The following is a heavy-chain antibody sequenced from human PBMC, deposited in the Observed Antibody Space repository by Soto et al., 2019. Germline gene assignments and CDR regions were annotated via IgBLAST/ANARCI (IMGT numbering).Heavy chain of an antibody. J-gene: IGHJ4*01. CDR3: AKRLSYYFDS. D-gene: IGHD3-16*02. CDR1: GLTFSNYA. V-gene: IGHV3-23*01. CDR2: VTGDGVTT. Sequence: EVRLLESGGALLQPGGSLRLSCAASGLTFSNYAMSWVRQAPGKGLEWVSTVTGDGVTTSYADSVKGRFTISRDNSKNTLYLQMSGLRADDTAVYYCAKRLSYYFDSWGHGTLVTVSS.